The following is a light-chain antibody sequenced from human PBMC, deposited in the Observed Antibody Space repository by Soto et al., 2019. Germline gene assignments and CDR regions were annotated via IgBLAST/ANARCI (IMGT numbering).Light chain of an antibody. CDR2: DVS. CDR3: SSYTSSSTPCV. J-gene: IGLJ1*01. V-gene: IGLV2-14*01. CDR1: SSDVGGYNY. Sequence: ALTQPASVSGSPGQSITISCTGTSSDVGGYNYVSWYQQHPGKAPKLMIYDVSNRPSGVSNRFSGSKSGNTASLTISGLQAEDEADYYCSSYTSSSTPCVFGTGTKVTVL.